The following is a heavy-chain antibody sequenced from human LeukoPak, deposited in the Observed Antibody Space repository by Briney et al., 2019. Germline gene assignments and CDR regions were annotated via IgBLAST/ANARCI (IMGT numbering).Heavy chain of an antibody. CDR2: MKPNSGNT. Sequence: ASVKVSCTASGYTLTSYDINWVRQATGQGLEWMGWMKPNSGNTGYAQKFQGRVTMTRNTSISTAYMELSSLRSEDTAVYYCARGSVDCSGGSCHPGMDVWGQGTTVTVSS. CDR1: GYTLTSYD. V-gene: IGHV1-8*01. D-gene: IGHD2-15*01. CDR3: ARGSVDCSGGSCHPGMDV. J-gene: IGHJ6*02.